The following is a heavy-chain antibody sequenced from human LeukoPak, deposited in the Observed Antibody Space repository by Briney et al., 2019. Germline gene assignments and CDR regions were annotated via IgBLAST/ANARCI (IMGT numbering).Heavy chain of an antibody. Sequence: ASVKVSCKASGYTFTSYAMHWVRQAPGQRLEWMGWINAGNGNTKYPQKFQGRVTMTRDTSTSTVYMELSSLRSEDTAVYYCARSRLQSDYYYYYGMDVWGQGTTVTVSS. D-gene: IGHD4-11*01. CDR1: GYTFTSYA. V-gene: IGHV1-3*01. CDR2: INAGNGNT. CDR3: ARSRLQSDYYYYYGMDV. J-gene: IGHJ6*02.